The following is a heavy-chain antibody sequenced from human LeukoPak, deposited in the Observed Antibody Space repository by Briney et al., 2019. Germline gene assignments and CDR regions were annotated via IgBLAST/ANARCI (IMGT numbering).Heavy chain of an antibody. CDR1: GGSVSNGNYY. Sequence: PSETLSLTRTVSGGSVSNGNYYWSWIRQPPGKGLEWIGNMHYSGSTNYNPSLKSRVTISVDTSMNQLSLLLTSATAADTAVYYCARDSLLRGSGWDYWYFDLWGRGTLVTVSS. CDR2: MHYSGST. CDR3: ARDSLLRGSGWDYWYFDL. J-gene: IGHJ2*01. V-gene: IGHV4-61*01. D-gene: IGHD6-25*01.